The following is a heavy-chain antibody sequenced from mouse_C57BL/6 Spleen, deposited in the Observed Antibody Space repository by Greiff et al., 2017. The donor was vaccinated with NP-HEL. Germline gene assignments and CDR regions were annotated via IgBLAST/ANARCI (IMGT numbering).Heavy chain of an antibody. CDR2: IYPGNSDT. D-gene: IGHD2-3*01. CDR3: TREGLYDGYSSDFDY. CDR1: GYTFTSYW. V-gene: IGHV1-5*01. Sequence: SGTVLARPGASVKMSCKTSGYTFTSYWMHWVNQRPGQGLEWIGAIYPGNSDTSYNQKFKGKAKLTAVTSASTAYMELSSLTNENSAVYYCTREGLYDGYSSDFDYWGQGTTLTVSS. J-gene: IGHJ2*01.